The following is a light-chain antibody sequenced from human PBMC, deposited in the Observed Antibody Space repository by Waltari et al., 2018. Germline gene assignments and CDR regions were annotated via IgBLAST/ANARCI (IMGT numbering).Light chain of an antibody. Sequence: DIQMTQSPSSLSASVGDRVTITCRASQSITSRLNWYQQKPGKAPKVLTYAASSLQSGVPSRFSGSGSGTDFTLTISSLQPEDVAVYYCQQYYSTPYTFGQGTKLEIK. CDR2: AAS. V-gene: IGKV1-39*01. CDR1: QSITSR. J-gene: IGKJ2*01. CDR3: QQYYSTPYT.